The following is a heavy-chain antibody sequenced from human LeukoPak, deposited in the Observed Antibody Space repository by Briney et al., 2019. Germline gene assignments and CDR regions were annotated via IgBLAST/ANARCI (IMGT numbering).Heavy chain of an antibody. V-gene: IGHV1-8*01. J-gene: IGHJ6*02. Sequence: ASVKVSCKASGYTFTSYDFNWVRQATGQRPEWMGWMSPNSGDTGYAQKFQDRVTMTRNTSISTAYMELSSLRSEDTAVYYCARDQLAVAPRDYYYYGMDVWGQGTTVTVSS. D-gene: IGHD6-19*01. CDR3: ARDQLAVAPRDYYYYGMDV. CDR2: MSPNSGDT. CDR1: GYTFTSYD.